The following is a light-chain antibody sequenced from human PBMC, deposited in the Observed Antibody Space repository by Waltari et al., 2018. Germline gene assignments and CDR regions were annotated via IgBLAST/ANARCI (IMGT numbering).Light chain of an antibody. CDR1: QSLVHSNGNTS. CDR3: GQGTHLPPFT. V-gene: IGKV2-30*02. CDR2: EVS. J-gene: IGKJ3*01. Sequence: DVVMTQSPLSLPITPGQQASISCRSSQSLVHSNGNTSLSWYQQKPGQPPRRLIYEVSNQDSGVPDRFSGSGAGTDFTLKISRVEAEDVGVYYCGQGTHLPPFTFGPGTKLDIK.